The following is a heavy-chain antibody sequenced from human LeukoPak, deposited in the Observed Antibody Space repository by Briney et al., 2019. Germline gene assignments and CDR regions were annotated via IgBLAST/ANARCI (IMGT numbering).Heavy chain of an antibody. Sequence: PSETLSLTCTVSGGSISSSSYYWGWIRQPPGKGLEWIGYIYYTGSTNYNSSLKSRVTISLDTSKKQFSLKLKSVTAADTAVYYCARDGYYYGSGSPGGGYYYYYMDVWGKGTTVTISS. CDR2: IYYTGST. J-gene: IGHJ6*03. D-gene: IGHD3-10*01. CDR3: ARDGYYYGSGSPGGGYYYYYMDV. CDR1: GGSISSSSYY. V-gene: IGHV4-39*07.